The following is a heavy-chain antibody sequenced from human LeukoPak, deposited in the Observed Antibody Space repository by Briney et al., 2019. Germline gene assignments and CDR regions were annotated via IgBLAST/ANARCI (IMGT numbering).Heavy chain of an antibody. D-gene: IGHD4-17*01. CDR3: ASLVITVPNPSGGY. CDR2: ISSSSSYI. J-gene: IGHJ4*02. V-gene: IGHV3-21*01. Sequence: PGGSLRLSCAASGFTFSSYSMNSGPQAPGKGLEWVSSISSSSSYIYYADSVKGRFTISRDNAKNSLYLQMNSLRAEDTAVYYCASLVITVPNPSGGYWGQGTLVTVSS. CDR1: GFTFSSYS.